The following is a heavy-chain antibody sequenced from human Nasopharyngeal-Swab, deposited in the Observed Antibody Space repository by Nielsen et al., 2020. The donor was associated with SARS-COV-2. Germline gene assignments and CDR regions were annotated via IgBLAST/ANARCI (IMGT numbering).Heavy chain of an antibody. CDR2: VRYSGHT. CDR3: ARHGQFRTALRFLGCLDV. J-gene: IGHJ6*02. CDR1: GGSMSSSSSF. D-gene: IGHD3-3*01. V-gene: IGHV4-39*01. Sequence: SETLSLTCTVSGGSMSSSSSFWAWLRQPPGKGLEWIGSVRYSGHTYYNPSLKSQVTISVDTSKNQVSLNLNSVTAADTAVYYCARHGQFRTALRFLGCLDVWGPGTTVTVSS.